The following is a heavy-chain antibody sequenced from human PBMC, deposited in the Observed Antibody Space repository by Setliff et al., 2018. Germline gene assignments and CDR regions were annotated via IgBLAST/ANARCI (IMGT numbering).Heavy chain of an antibody. CDR2: IYPGDSIT. V-gene: IGHV5-51*01. CDR3: ARHPYYYGSGTYLDNNNRWFDP. J-gene: IGHJ5*02. D-gene: IGHD3-10*01. CDR1: GYSFSTCW. Sequence: PGESLKISCKGSGYSFSTCWIGWVRQMPGKGLEWMGIIYPGDSITRYSPSFQGQVTISVDKSIKTAYLQWSSLRASDTAIYYCARHPYYYGSGTYLDNNNRWFDPWGQGTLVTVSS.